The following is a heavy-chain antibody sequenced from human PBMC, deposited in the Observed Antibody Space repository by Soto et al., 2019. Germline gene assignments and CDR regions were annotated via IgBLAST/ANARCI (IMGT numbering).Heavy chain of an antibody. CDR1: GGSISSSNW. CDR3: ARDYYDSSGYPDNDAFDI. CDR2: IYHSGST. Sequence: PSETLSLTCAVSGGSISSSNWWSWVRQPPGKGLEWIGEIYHSGSTNYNPSLKSRVTISVDKPKNQFSLKLSSVTAADTAVYYCARDYYDSSGYPDNDAFDIWGQGTMVTVSS. J-gene: IGHJ3*02. V-gene: IGHV4-4*02. D-gene: IGHD3-22*01.